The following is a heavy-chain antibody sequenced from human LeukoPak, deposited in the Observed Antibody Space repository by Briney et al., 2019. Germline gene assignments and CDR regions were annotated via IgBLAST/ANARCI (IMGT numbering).Heavy chain of an antibody. V-gene: IGHV3-7*01. Sequence: GGSLRLSCAASGFTFSSYWMSWVRQAPGKGLEWVANIKQDGSEKYYVDSVKGRFTISRDNAKNSLYLQMNSLRAEDTAVYYCARDFEYSSGWGLYYYYMDVWGKGTTVTVSS. CDR3: ARDFEYSSGWGLYYYYMDV. CDR2: IKQDGSEK. D-gene: IGHD6-19*01. CDR1: GFTFSSYW. J-gene: IGHJ6*03.